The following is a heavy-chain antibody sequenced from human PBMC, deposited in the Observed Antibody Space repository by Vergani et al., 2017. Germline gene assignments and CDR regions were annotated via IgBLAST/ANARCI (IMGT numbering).Heavy chain of an antibody. Sequence: EVQLLESGGGLVQPGGSLRLSCAASGFTFSSYAMSWVRQAPGKGLEWVSASSGSGGSTYYADSVKGRFTISRDNSKKTLYLQMNSLRAEDTAVYYCAKATTDCSSTSCYTKYYFDDWGQGTLVTVSS. CDR3: AKATTDCSSTSCYTKYYFDD. J-gene: IGHJ4*02. V-gene: IGHV3-23*01. D-gene: IGHD2-2*02. CDR2: SSGSGGST. CDR1: GFTFSSYA.